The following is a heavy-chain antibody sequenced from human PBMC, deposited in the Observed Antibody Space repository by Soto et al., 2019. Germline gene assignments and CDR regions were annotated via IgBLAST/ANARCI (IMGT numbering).Heavy chain of an antibody. CDR1: GYTFTSYD. CDR3: AREVNCYGIDC. Sequence: QVQLVQSGAEVKKPGASVKVSCKASGYTFTSYDINWVRQATGQGLEWMGWMNPNRGNTGYAQKLQGTVTMTRHTTLSSGYLELSSLRSDDAGVYYCAREVNCYGIDCWGQGTRVNVSS. CDR2: MNPNRGNT. V-gene: IGHV1-8*01. J-gene: IGHJ6*01.